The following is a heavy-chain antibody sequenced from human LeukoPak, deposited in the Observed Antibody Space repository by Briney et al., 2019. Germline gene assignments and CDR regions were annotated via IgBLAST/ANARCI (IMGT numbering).Heavy chain of an antibody. D-gene: IGHD6-13*01. CDR3: ARALRYSRIAAAGNFNWFDP. J-gene: IGHJ5*02. V-gene: IGHV4-34*01. CDR2: INHSGST. Sequence: PSETLSLTCAVYGGSFSGYYWSWIRQPPGKGLEWIGEINHSGSTNYNPSLKSRVTISVDTSKNQFSLKLSSVTAADTAVYYCARALRYSRIAAAGNFNWFDPWGQGTLVTVSS. CDR1: GGSFSGYY.